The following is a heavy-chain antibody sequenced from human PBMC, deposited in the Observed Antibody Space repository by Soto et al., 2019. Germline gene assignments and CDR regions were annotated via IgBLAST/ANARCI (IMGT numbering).Heavy chain of an antibody. Sequence: PGGSLRLSCAASGFTFSSYGMHWVRQAPDEGLEWVSVIWDDGRRTRCAYSVKGRFTISRDNSTSTLDLQMDSLRVEDTAVYKCAREFTTGATYSGPSYYAMVVWGRGTTVTVSS. CDR2: IWDDGRRT. J-gene: IGHJ6*01. D-gene: IGHD1-1*01. V-gene: IGHV3-33*01. CDR3: AREFTTGATYSGPSYYAMVV. CDR1: GFTFSSYG.